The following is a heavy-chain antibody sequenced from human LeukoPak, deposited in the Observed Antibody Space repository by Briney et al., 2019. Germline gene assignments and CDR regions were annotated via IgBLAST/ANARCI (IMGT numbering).Heavy chain of an antibody. J-gene: IGHJ4*02. CDR2: INPNSGGT. CDR1: GYTFTSYG. V-gene: IGHV1-2*02. Sequence: ASVKVSCKASGYTFTSYGISWVRQAPGQGLEWMGWINPNSGGTNYAQKFQGRVTMTRDTSISTAYMELSRLRSDDTAVYYCAREYRSYYPAVCYFDYWGQGTLVTVSS. D-gene: IGHD1-26*01. CDR3: AREYRSYYPAVCYFDY.